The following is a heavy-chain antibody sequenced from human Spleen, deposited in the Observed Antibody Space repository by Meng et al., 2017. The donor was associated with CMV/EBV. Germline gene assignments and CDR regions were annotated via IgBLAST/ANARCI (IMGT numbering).Heavy chain of an antibody. Sequence: GESLKISCVVSGFTFSRFWMSWVRQAPGKGLEWVANIKEDGSETYYVDSVKGRFTISRDNAKNSLYLQINSLRGEDTAVYYCARVVAGDPYYYYYYGMDVWDQGTTVTVSS. CDR3: ARVVAGDPYYYYYYGMDV. V-gene: IGHV3-7*01. CDR2: IKEDGSET. CDR1: GFTFSRFW. D-gene: IGHD6-19*01. J-gene: IGHJ6*02.